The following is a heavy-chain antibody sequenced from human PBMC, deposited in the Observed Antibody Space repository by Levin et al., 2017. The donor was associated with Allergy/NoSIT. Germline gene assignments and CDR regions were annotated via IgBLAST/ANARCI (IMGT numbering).Heavy chain of an antibody. Sequence: RSGGSLRLSCAASGFTVSSNYMSWVRQAPGKGLEWVSVIYSGGTTYYADSVKGRFTISRDNSKNTLYLQMNSLRAEDTAVYYCASRVLGSISDSQFDYWGQGTLVTVSS. J-gene: IGHJ4*02. D-gene: IGHD2/OR15-2a*01. CDR1: GFTVSSNY. CDR2: IYSGGTT. CDR3: ASRVLGSISDSQFDY. V-gene: IGHV3-66*01.